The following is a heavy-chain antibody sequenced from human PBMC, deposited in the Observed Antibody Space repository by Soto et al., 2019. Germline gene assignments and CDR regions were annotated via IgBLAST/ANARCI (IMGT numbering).Heavy chain of an antibody. CDR1: GFTFSSYA. Sequence: QLGGSLRLSCAASGFTFSSYAMSWVRQAPGKGLEWVSAISGSGGSTYYADSVKGRFTISRDNSKNTLYLQMNSLRAEDTAVYYCAKSGLGNYYYYMDVWGKGTTVTVSS. V-gene: IGHV3-23*01. CDR3: AKSGLGNYYYYMDV. D-gene: IGHD7-27*01. J-gene: IGHJ6*03. CDR2: ISGSGGST.